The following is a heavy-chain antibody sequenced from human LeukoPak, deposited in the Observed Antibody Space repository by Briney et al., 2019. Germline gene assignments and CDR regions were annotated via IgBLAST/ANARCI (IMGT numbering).Heavy chain of an antibody. CDR3: ARGPNSNWSGLDF. Sequence: PGGSLRLSCAASGFIFRNYWMSWVRQAPGKGLEWVALLSYDGSNKYYADSVRGRFTISAEDSKNTLYLQVNNLRAEDTAVYYCARGPNSNWSGLDFWGQGTLLTVSS. CDR2: LSYDGSNK. D-gene: IGHD6-6*01. V-gene: IGHV3-30*03. CDR1: GFIFRNYW. J-gene: IGHJ4*02.